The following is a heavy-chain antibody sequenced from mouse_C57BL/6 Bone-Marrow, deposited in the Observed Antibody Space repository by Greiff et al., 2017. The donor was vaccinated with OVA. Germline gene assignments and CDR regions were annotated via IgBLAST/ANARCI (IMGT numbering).Heavy chain of an antibody. CDR1: GYAFTNYL. V-gene: IGHV1-54*01. CDR2: INPGSGGT. J-gene: IGHJ4*01. Sequence: VQLQQSGAELVRPGTSVKVSCKASGYAFTNYLIEWVKQRPGQGLEWIGVINPGSGGTNYNEKFKGKATLTADKSSSTAYMQLSSLASEDSAVYFCARSDEYAMDDWGQGTSVTVSS. D-gene: IGHD2-3*01. CDR3: ARSDEYAMDD.